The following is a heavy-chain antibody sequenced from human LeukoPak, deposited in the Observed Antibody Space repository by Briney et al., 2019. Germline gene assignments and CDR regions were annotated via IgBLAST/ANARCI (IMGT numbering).Heavy chain of an antibody. D-gene: IGHD6-13*01. Sequence: PGRSLRLSCAASGFTFSSYAMHWVRQAPGKGLEWVAVISYDGSNKYYADSVKGRFTISRDNSKNTLYLQMNSLRVEDTAVYYCARGAAGSLNTDYWGQGTLVTVSS. CDR3: ARGAAGSLNTDY. V-gene: IGHV3-30-3*01. CDR1: GFTFSSYA. J-gene: IGHJ4*02. CDR2: ISYDGSNK.